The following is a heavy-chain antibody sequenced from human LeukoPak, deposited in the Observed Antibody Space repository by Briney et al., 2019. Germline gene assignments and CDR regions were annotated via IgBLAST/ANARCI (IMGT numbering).Heavy chain of an antibody. CDR3: TRLPEGCSSTSCYYDY. D-gene: IGHD2-2*01. CDR2: IRSKTNSYAT. CDR1: GFTFSGSA. J-gene: IGHJ4*02. Sequence: GGSLRLSCAASGFTFSGSAIHWVRQASGKRLEWVGRIRSKTNSYATAYAASVKGRFTISRDDSKNTAYLQLNSLKNEDTAVYYCTRLPEGCSSTSCYYDYWGQGTLVTVSS. V-gene: IGHV3-73*01.